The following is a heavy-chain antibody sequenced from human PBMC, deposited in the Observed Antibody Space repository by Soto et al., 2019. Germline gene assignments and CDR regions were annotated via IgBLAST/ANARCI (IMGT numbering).Heavy chain of an antibody. V-gene: IGHV4-34*01. J-gene: IGHJ5*02. D-gene: IGHD3-3*01. CDR2: INHSGSI. CDR1: GGSFRGYY. CDR3: ARGLRFLEWLSPFDP. Sequence: VQLQQWGAGLLKPSETLSLTCAVYGGSFRGYYWSWIRQPPGKGLKWIGDINHSGSITYNPSLKRRVTISVDTSKNQFSLKLSSVTAADTAVYYCARGLRFLEWLSPFDPWGQGTLVTVSS.